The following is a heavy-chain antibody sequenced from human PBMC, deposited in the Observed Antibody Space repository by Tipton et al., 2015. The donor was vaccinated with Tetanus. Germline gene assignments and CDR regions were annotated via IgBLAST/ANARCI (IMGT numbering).Heavy chain of an antibody. J-gene: IGHJ6*02. D-gene: IGHD3-3*01. CDR1: GGSIISSIDY. V-gene: IGHV4-39*07. Sequence: TLSLTCTVSGGSIISSIDYWGWVRQPPGKGLEWIGSVYYSGSTSYNPSLKSRTTISIDTSKKRSSLNLSSVTAADTAVYYCARAVTIFGVVITASPYYYYYGMDVWGQGTTVTFSS. CDR2: VYYSGST. CDR3: ARAVTIFGVVITASPYYYYYGMDV.